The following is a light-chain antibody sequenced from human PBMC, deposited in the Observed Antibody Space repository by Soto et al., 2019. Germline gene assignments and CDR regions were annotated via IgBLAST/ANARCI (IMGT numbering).Light chain of an antibody. J-gene: IGKJ3*01. CDR2: DAS. V-gene: IGKV1-5*01. Sequence: DIQMTQSPSTLSASVGDRVTITCRASQTISNWLAWYQQKPGKAPTLLIYDASTLERGVPSRFSGTGSGTEFTLSIDSLQPDDFATYYCQQVNSVPFTFGPGTKVDIK. CDR1: QTISNW. CDR3: QQVNSVPFT.